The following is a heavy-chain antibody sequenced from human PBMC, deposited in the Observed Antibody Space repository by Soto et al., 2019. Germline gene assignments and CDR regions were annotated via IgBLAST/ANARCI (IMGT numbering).Heavy chain of an antibody. CDR2: ISGSGGST. D-gene: IGHD2-2*01. Sequence: EVQLLESGGGLVQPGGSLRLSCAASGFTFSSYAMSWVRQAPGKGLEWVSAISGSGGSTYYADSVKGRFTISRDSSKNTLYLQMNSLRAEDTAVYYCAKPYGYCSSTSCPTPDYWGQGTLVTVSS. J-gene: IGHJ4*02. CDR1: GFTFSSYA. V-gene: IGHV3-23*01. CDR3: AKPYGYCSSTSCPTPDY.